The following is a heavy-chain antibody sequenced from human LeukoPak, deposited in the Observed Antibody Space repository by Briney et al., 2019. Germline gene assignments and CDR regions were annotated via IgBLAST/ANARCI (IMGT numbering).Heavy chain of an antibody. CDR2: IRYDGSNK. CDR3: AKDLERVGATTGNFQH. CDR1: GFIFSSYA. J-gene: IGHJ1*01. V-gene: IGHV3-30*02. Sequence: PGGSLRLSCAASGFIFSSYAMSWVRQAPGKGLEWVAFIRYDGSNKYYADSVKGRFTISRDNSKNTLYLQMNSLRAEDTAVYYCAKDLERVGATTGNFQHWGQGTLVTVSS. D-gene: IGHD1-26*01.